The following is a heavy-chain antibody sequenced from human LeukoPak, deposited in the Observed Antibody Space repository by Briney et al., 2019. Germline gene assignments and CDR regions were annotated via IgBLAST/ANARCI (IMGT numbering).Heavy chain of an antibody. J-gene: IGHJ5*02. CDR3: ARGILGYCSGGSCYSVTEFDP. CDR1: GYTSTSYG. CDR2: ISAYNGNT. V-gene: IGHV1-18*01. D-gene: IGHD2-15*01. Sequence: ASVKVSCKASGYTSTSYGISWVRQAPGQGLEWMGWISAYNGNTNYAQKLQGRVTMTTDTSTSTAYMELRSLRSDDTAVYYCARGILGYCSGGSCYSVTEFDPWGQGTLVTVSS.